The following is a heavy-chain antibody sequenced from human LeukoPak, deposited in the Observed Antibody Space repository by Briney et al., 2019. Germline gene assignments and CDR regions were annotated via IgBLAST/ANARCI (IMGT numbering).Heavy chain of an antibody. D-gene: IGHD3-10*01. CDR2: ISAYNGNT. CDR1: GGTFSSYG. V-gene: IGHV1-18*01. CDR3: ARETMVRGVLGY. J-gene: IGHJ4*02. Sequence: ASVKVSCKASGGTFSSYGISWVRQAPGQGLEWMGWISAYNGNTNYAQKLQGRVTMTTDTSTSTAYMELRSLRSDDTAVYYCARETMVRGVLGYWGQGTLVTVSS.